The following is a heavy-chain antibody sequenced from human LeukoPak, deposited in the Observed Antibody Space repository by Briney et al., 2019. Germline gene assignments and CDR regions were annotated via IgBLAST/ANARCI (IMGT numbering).Heavy chain of an antibody. J-gene: IGHJ3*02. CDR3: AREDSPRAVAFDI. D-gene: IGHD3-22*01. CDR2: ISSSSSYI. CDR1: GFTFRDYY. Sequence: AGGSLRLSCVASGFTFRDYYMSWIRRAPGKGLEWVSYISSSSSYIDYADSVKGRFTISRDNAKNSLYLQMNSLRDEDTAVYYCAREDSPRAVAFDIWGQGTMVTVSS. V-gene: IGHV3-11*06.